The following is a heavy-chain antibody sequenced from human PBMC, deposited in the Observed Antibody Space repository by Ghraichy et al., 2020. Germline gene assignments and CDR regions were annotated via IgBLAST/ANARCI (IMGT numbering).Heavy chain of an antibody. CDR2: IKQDGSDK. Sequence: GGSLRLSCAASGFTFSSYWMSWVRQAPGKGLEWVANIKQDGSDKYYVDSVKGRFTISRDNAKNSLYLQMNSLRAEDTAVYYCARDNYDFLSGFYRRRLYGMDVWCQGTTVTVSS. CDR1: GFTFSSYW. CDR3: ARDNYDFLSGFYRRRLYGMDV. V-gene: IGHV3-7*01. J-gene: IGHJ6*02. D-gene: IGHD3-3*01.